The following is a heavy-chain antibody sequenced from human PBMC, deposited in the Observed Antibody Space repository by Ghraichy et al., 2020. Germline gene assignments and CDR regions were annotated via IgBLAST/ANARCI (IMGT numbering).Heavy chain of an antibody. D-gene: IGHD6-19*01. CDR2: ISYDGSNK. Sequence: LSLTCAASGFTFSSYAMHWVRQAPGKGLEWVAVISYDGSNKYYADSVKGRFTISRDNSKNTLYLQMNSLRAEDTAVYYCARGYSSGWYDYWGQGTLVTVSS. J-gene: IGHJ4*02. CDR1: GFTFSSYA. CDR3: ARGYSSGWYDY. V-gene: IGHV3-30-3*01.